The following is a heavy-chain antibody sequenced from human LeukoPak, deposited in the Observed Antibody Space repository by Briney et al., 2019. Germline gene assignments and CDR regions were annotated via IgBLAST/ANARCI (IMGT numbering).Heavy chain of an antibody. J-gene: IGHJ5*01. CDR2: IDPTSRTI. V-gene: IGHV3-48*04. Sequence: PGGSLRLSCAASGFTFITYSMHWVRQAPGKGLEWVSYIDPTSRTIYYADSVRGRFIMSRDNAKNSLYLQMNSLRAEDTAVYYCVRGDSRGFVDSWGQGTLVTVSS. CDR1: GFTFITYS. CDR3: VRGDSRGFVDS. D-gene: IGHD2-21*01.